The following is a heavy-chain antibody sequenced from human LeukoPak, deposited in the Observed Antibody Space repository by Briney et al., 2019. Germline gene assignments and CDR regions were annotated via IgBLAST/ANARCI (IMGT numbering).Heavy chain of an antibody. V-gene: IGHV6-1*01. CDR1: GDSVSSNSAA. Sequence: PSQTLSLTCAISGDSVSSNSAAWNWIRQFPSRGLEWLGRTYYRSKWYNDYAVSVKSRTTINPDTSKNQFSLQLNSVTPEDTAVYYCARGRYCTSTTCYNWFDPWGQGTLVTVSS. CDR3: ARGRYCTSTTCYNWFDP. D-gene: IGHD2-2*01. J-gene: IGHJ5*02. CDR2: TYYRSKWYN.